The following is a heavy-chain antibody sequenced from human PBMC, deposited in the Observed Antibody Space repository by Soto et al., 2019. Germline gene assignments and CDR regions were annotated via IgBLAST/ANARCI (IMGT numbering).Heavy chain of an antibody. Sequence: ASVKVSCKASGYTFTICGIIWVRQAPGQGLEWMGWISAYNGNTNYAQKLQGRVTMTTDTSTSTAYMELRSLRSDDTAVYYCARDSPTVATILYYYYGMDVWGQGTTVTVSS. CDR1: GYTFTICG. D-gene: IGHD5-12*01. J-gene: IGHJ6*02. CDR3: ARDSPTVATILYYYYGMDV. V-gene: IGHV1-18*04. CDR2: ISAYNGNT.